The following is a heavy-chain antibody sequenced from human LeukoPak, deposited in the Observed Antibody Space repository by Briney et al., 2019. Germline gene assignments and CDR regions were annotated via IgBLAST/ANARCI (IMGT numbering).Heavy chain of an antibody. CDR2: IYTSGST. CDR3: ARDLYCSSTSCFLNWFDP. D-gene: IGHD2-2*01. Sequence: KPSETLSLTCTVSGGSISSYYWSWIRQPAGKGLEWIGRIYTSGSTNYNPSLKSRVTMSVDTSKNQFSLKLSSVTAADTAVYYCARDLYCSSTSCFLNWFDPWGQGTLVTVSS. CDR1: GGSISSYY. J-gene: IGHJ5*02. V-gene: IGHV4-4*07.